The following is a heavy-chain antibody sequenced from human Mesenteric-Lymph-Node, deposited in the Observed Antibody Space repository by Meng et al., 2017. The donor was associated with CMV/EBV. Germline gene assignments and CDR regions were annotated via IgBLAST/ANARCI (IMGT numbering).Heavy chain of an antibody. CDR3: ARYSSSCPNWFDP. CDR1: GGPISGGGCS. V-gene: IGHV4-31*02. D-gene: IGHD6-13*01. J-gene: IGHJ5*02. CDR2: IYYRRRT. Sequence: SGGPISGGGCSWCWFRQQPGKRLEWIGYIYYRRRTYFSQALKGRVTISVDTSKNQFSLKLSSVTAADTAVYYCARYSSSCPNWFDPWGQGTLVTVSS.